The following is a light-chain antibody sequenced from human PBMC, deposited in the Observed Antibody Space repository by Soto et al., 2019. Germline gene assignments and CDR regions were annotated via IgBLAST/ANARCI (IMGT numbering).Light chain of an antibody. Sequence: EIVMTQAPATLSVSPGERATLACRASQSVSSSLAWFQQKPGQAPRLLIYASSARAPGIAARLSGSGAGTECTLTISSLQSADFAVYYCLEQKRWPFTFGHGNTLELK. CDR3: LEQKRWPFT. CDR2: ASS. J-gene: IGKJ2*01. V-gene: IGKV3-15*01. CDR1: QSVSSS.